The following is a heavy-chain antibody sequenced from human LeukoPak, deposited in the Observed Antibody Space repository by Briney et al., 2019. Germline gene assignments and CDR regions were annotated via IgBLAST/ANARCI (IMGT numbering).Heavy chain of an antibody. V-gene: IGHV1-69*01. CDR1: GGTFSSYA. D-gene: IGHD2-15*01. J-gene: IGHJ6*03. CDR3: ATDSYCSGGSCYKYYYYMDV. CDR2: IIPIFGTA. Sequence: RSSVKVSCKASGGTFSSYAISWVRQAPGQGLEWMGGIIPIFGTANYAQKFQGRVTITADEPTSTAYMELSSLRSEDTAVYYCATDSYCSGGSCYKYYYYMDVWGKGTTVTVSS.